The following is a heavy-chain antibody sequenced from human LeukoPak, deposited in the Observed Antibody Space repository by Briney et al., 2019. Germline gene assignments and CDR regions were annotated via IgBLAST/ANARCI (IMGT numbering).Heavy chain of an antibody. CDR1: GGSISNGGYY. D-gene: IGHD6-13*01. CDR2: IYHSGNT. J-gene: IGHJ2*01. V-gene: IGHV4-30-2*01. CDR3: AREREAAAGARWYFDL. Sequence: PSQTLSLTCTVSGGSISNGGYYWSWIRPPPGKGLEWIGYIYHSGNTYYNPSLKSRVTISGDTSKNQFSLRLTSVTAADTAVYYCAREREAAAGARWYFDLWGRGTLVTVSS.